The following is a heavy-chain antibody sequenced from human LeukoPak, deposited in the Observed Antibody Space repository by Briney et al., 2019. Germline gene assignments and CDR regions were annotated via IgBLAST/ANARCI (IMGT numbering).Heavy chain of an antibody. Sequence: SETLSLTCAVYGGSFSGYYWSWIRQPPGKGLEWIGEINHSGSTNYNPSLKSRVTISVDTSKNQFSLKLSSVTAADTAVYYCARRIGYCSGGSCYAHRSPLGYWGQGTLVTVSS. CDR1: GGSFSGYY. V-gene: IGHV4-34*01. J-gene: IGHJ4*02. D-gene: IGHD2-15*01. CDR2: INHSGST. CDR3: ARRIGYCSGGSCYAHRSPLGY.